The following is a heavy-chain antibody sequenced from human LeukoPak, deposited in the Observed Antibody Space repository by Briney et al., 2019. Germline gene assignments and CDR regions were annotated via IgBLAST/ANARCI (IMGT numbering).Heavy chain of an antibody. CDR1: GYTFTGYY. CDR3: ARENIAAAGGTDY. J-gene: IGHJ4*02. V-gene: IGHV1-2*02. Sequence: EASVKVSCKASGYTFTGYYMHWVRQAPGQGLEWMGWINPNSGGTNYAQKFQGRVTMTRDTSTSTVYMELSSLRSEDTAVYYCARENIAAAGGTDYWGQGTLVTVSS. D-gene: IGHD6-13*01. CDR2: INPNSGGT.